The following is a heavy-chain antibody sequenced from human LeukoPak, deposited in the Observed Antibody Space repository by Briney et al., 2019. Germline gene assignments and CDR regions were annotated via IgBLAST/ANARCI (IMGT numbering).Heavy chain of an antibody. CDR2: ISSSSYI. V-gene: IGHV3-21*04. CDR3: AKGSYEPDSSSDY. CDR1: GFTFSSYS. D-gene: IGHD1-14*01. Sequence: GGSLRLSCAASGFTFSSYSMNWVRQAPGKGLEWVSSISSSSYIYYADSVKGRFTISRDNSKNTLYLQMNSLRAEDTAVYYCAKGSYEPDSSSDYWGQGTLVTVSS. J-gene: IGHJ4*02.